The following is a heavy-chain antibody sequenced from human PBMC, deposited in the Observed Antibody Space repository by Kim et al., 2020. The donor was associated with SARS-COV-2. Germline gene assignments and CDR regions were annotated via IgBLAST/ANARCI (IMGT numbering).Heavy chain of an antibody. J-gene: IGHJ4*01. D-gene: IGHD1-1*01. Sequence: KFQGRITITRDTSASTAFMELSSLTSEDTAIYYCARDGTTRNGGYYFDYWGQGALVTVSS. CDR3: ARDGTTRNGGYYFDY. V-gene: IGHV1-3*01.